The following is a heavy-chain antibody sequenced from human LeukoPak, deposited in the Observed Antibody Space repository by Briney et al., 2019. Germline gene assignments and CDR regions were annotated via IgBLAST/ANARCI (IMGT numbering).Heavy chain of an antibody. CDR3: ARILDRDV. D-gene: IGHD3-22*01. Sequence: SETLSLTCSVSGGSMSDSYWYWIRHSAATGMEWIGRIHAIGSTNYNPFLESRVIMSLDMSKRQSSLTLGAVTAADTATYYCARILDRDVWGQGTLVTVSP. CDR1: GGSMSDSY. V-gene: IGHV4-4*07. CDR2: IHAIGST. J-gene: IGHJ3*01.